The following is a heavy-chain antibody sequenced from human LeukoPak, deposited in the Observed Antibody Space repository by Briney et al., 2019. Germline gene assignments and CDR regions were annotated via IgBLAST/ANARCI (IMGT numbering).Heavy chain of an antibody. CDR1: GFTLDDYD. V-gene: IGHV3-43*02. CDR3: EKDDYDYVWGNYRPPDY. D-gene: IGHD3-16*02. J-gene: IGHJ4*02. CDR2: INGDGGTT. Sequence: PGGSLRLSCAASGFTLDDYDMHWVRQAPGKGLEWVCLINGDGGTTYYADSVKGRFTISRDNSKNPLYMQMNSLRTEDTALYYCEKDDYDYVWGNYRPPDYWGQGTLVTVSS.